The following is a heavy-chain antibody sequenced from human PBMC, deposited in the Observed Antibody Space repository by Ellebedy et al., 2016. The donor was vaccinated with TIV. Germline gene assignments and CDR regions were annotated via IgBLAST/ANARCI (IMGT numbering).Heavy chain of an antibody. CDR2: IWYDGNKK. D-gene: IGHD6-19*01. Sequence: GESLKISXKASGFRFSNYGMHWARQAPGKGLECVAVIWYDGNKKSYADSVKGRFAISRDNSMNTVYLQMNSLRVDDTAIYYCARAQSSSGWGDFEYWGQGAPVAVST. CDR3: ARAQSSSGWGDFEY. CDR1: GFRFSNYG. V-gene: IGHV3-33*01. J-gene: IGHJ4*02.